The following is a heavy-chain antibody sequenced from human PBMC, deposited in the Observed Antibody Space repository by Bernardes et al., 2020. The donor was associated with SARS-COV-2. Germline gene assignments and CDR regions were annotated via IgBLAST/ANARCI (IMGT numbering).Heavy chain of an antibody. CDR3: ARVSKGRAAIKGPFDY. CDR2: RNPNRGGT. Sequence: ASVKVSCMASGYTFTGYYMHWVRQAPGQGLEGMGWRNPNRGGTNYAQKFQGRVTMTRDTSISTAYMELSRLRSDDTAVYYCARVSKGRAAIKGPFDYWGQGTLVTVSS. V-gene: IGHV1-2*02. D-gene: IGHD2-2*01. CDR1: GYTFTGYY. J-gene: IGHJ4*02.